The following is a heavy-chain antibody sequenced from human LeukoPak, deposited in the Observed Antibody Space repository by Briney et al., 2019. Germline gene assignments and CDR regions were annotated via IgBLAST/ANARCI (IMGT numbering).Heavy chain of an antibody. CDR1: GFTFSDYI. CDR3: ARAIPGARDYFDS. V-gene: IGHV3-48*02. CDR2: ISSRSNTI. J-gene: IGHJ4*02. Sequence: GGSLRLSCEASGFTFSDYIMNWVRQAPGKGLEWVSYISSRSNTIYYADSVKGRFTISRDNAKNSLYLQMNSLRDEDTAVYYCARAIPGARDYFDSWGLGTLVTVSS. D-gene: IGHD2-8*02.